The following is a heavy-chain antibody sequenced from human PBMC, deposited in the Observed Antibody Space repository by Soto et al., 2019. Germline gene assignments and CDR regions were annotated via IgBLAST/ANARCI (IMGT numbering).Heavy chain of an antibody. V-gene: IGHV3-23*01. CDR2: ISGSGGST. D-gene: IGHD3-22*01. CDR1: GFTFSSYA. Sequence: QAGGSLRLSCAASGFTFSSYAMSWVRQAQGKGLEWVSAISGSGGSTYYADSVKGRFTISRDNSKNTPYLPMNSLRAEDTAVYYCAKDRSAYYDSSVYYPLDYWGQGTLVTVSS. CDR3: AKDRSAYYDSSVYYPLDY. J-gene: IGHJ4*02.